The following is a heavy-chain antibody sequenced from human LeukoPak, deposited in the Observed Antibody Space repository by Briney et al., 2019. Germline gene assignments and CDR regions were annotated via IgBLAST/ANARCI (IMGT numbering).Heavy chain of an antibody. CDR1: GYTFTSYY. V-gene: IGHV1-46*01. Sequence: AASVKVSCKASGYTFTSYYMHWVRQAPGQGLEWMGIINPSGGSTSYAQKFQGRVNMTRDTSTSTVYTELSRLRSEDPAVYYCARDSRKILRFLEWLQTRNWFDPWGQGTLVTVSS. CDR3: ARDSRKILRFLEWLQTRNWFDP. J-gene: IGHJ5*02. CDR2: INPSGGST. D-gene: IGHD3-3*01.